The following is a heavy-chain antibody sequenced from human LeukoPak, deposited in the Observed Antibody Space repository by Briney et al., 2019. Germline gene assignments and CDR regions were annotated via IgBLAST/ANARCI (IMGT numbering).Heavy chain of an antibody. CDR3: ARKLAGYGKPYY. J-gene: IGHJ4*02. V-gene: IGHV4-61*02. Sequence: SQTLSLTCTVSGGSISSGSYFWSWIRQPAGKGLEWIGRIYTSGSTNYNPSLKSRVTISPDTSKNQFSLKLSSVTAADTAVYYCARKLAGYGKPYYLGQGILVTVSS. CDR1: GGSISSGSYF. CDR2: IYTSGST. D-gene: IGHD5-12*01.